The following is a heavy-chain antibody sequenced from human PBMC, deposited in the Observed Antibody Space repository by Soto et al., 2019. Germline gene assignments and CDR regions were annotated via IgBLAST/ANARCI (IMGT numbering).Heavy chain of an antibody. D-gene: IGHD3-9*01. Sequence: EVQLLESGGGLVQPGGSLRLSCAASGFTFSSYAMSWVRQAPGKGLEWVSAISGSGGSTYYADSVKGRFTISRDNSKNTLYLQMNSLRAEDTAAYYCAKQNYDILTGSYDPWGQGTLVTVSS. J-gene: IGHJ5*02. V-gene: IGHV3-23*01. CDR1: GFTFSSYA. CDR2: ISGSGGST. CDR3: AKQNYDILTGSYDP.